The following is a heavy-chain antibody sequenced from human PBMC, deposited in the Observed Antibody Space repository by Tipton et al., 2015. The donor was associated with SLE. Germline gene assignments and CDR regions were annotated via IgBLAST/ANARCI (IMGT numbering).Heavy chain of an antibody. CDR3: AGGGYYDFWSGPDAFDI. Sequence: QSGAEVKKPGASVKVSCKASGYIFTGYYMHWVRQAPGQGLEWMGWINPNSGGTGYAQKFQGRVTMTRNTSISTAYMELSSLRSEDTAVYYCAGGGYYDFWSGPDAFDIWGQGTMVTVSS. J-gene: IGHJ3*02. CDR2: INPNSGGT. V-gene: IGHV1-8*02. D-gene: IGHD3-3*01. CDR1: GYIFTGYY.